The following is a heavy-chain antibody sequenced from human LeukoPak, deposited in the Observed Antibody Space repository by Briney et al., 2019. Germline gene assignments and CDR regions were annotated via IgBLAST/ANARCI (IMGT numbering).Heavy chain of an antibody. J-gene: IGHJ6*02. CDR2: ISGDGGST. V-gene: IGHV3-43*02. CDR3: AKDSGSGSYYYYYGMDV. D-gene: IGHD1-26*01. Sequence: GGSLRLSCAASGFTFDDYAMHWVRQAPGKGLEWVSLISGDGGSTYYADSVKGRFTISRDNSKNSLYLQMNSLGTEDTALYYCAKDSGSGSYYYYYGMDVWGQGTTVTVSS. CDR1: GFTFDDYA.